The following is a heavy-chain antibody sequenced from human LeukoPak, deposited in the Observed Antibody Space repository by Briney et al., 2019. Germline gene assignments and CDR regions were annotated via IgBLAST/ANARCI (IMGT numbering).Heavy chain of an antibody. Sequence: ASVKVSCKASGGSFGNFAINWVRQATGQGLEWMGWMNPNSGNTGYAQKFQGRVTMTRNTSISTAYMELSSLRSEDTAVYYCATRGYCTNGVCYYYYMDVWGKGTTVTVSS. CDR1: GGSFGNFA. CDR2: MNPNSGNT. V-gene: IGHV1-8*02. CDR3: ATRGYCTNGVCYYYYMDV. D-gene: IGHD2-8*01. J-gene: IGHJ6*03.